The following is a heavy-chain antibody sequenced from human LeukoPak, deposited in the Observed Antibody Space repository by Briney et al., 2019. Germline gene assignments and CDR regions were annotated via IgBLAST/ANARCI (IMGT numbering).Heavy chain of an antibody. CDR2: INHSGST. CDR3: ASKAAAKGYLDY. CDR1: GGSFSGYY. V-gene: IGHV4-34*01. J-gene: IGHJ4*02. D-gene: IGHD6-13*01. Sequence: SETLSLTCAVYGGSFSGYYWSWIRQPPGKGLEWIGEINHSGSTNYNPSLKSRVTISVDTSKNQFSLKLSSVTAADTAVYYCASKAAAKGYLDYWGQGTLVTVSS.